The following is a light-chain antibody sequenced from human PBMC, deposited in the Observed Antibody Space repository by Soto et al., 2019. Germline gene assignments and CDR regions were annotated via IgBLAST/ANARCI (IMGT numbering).Light chain of an antibody. CDR1: QSVGSTY. V-gene: IGKV3-20*01. CDR3: QQYGSSPRIT. CDR2: GAS. Sequence: EIVLTQSQGTLSLSPGERATLSCRASQSVGSTYLAWYQHKPGQAPRLLIYGASSRATGIPDRFSGGGSGTDFTLTISRLEPEDFAVYYCQQYGSSPRITFGQGTRLEIK. J-gene: IGKJ5*01.